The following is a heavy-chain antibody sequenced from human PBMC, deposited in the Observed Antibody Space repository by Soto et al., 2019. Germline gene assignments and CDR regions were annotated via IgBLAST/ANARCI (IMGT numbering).Heavy chain of an antibody. CDR2: INAGNGNT. J-gene: IGHJ4*02. D-gene: IGHD6-19*01. CDR1: GYTFTSYA. CDR3: ATGPIDGQWLERFDS. Sequence: GASVKVSFKASGYTFTSYAMHWVRQAPGQRLEWMGWINAGNGNTKYSQKFQGRVTITRDTSASTAYMELSSLRSEDTAVYYCATGPIDGQWLERFDSWGQGTLVTVSS. V-gene: IGHV1-3*01.